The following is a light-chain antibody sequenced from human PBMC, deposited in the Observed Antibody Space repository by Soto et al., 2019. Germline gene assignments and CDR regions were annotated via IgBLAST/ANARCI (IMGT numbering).Light chain of an antibody. CDR3: QQYKNWTRT. J-gene: IGKJ1*01. CDR1: QSVSNN. Sequence: EVVMTQSPATLSVSPGEIATLSCRASQSVSNNLAWYQQKPGQAPRLLMYGASTRATGIPARFSGSRSGTEFTLHISSLQSEDFAVYYCQQYKNWTRTFGQGTKVEIK. V-gene: IGKV3-15*01. CDR2: GAS.